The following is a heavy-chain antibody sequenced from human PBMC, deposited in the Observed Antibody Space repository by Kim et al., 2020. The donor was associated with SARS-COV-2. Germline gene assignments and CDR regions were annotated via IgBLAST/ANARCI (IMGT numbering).Heavy chain of an antibody. D-gene: IGHD1-26*01. CDR1: GFTFSNYA. Sequence: GGSLRLSCAASGFTFSNYAMGWVRQAPGKGLEWASTISESGGSTYYAESVKGQFTISRDNSKNTLYLQMNSLRADDSAEYYCARSGTGTYHNNYIDYWGQRTLVTVSS. V-gene: IGHV3-23*01. CDR2: ISESGGST. J-gene: IGHJ4*02. CDR3: ARSGTGTYHNNYIDY.